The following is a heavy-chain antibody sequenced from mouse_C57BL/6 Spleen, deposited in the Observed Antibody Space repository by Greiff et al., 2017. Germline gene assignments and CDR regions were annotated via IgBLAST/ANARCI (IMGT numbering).Heavy chain of an antibody. D-gene: IGHD2-4*01. V-gene: IGHV1-26*01. CDR1: GYTFTDYY. CDR3: AREDYDADWYFDV. J-gene: IGHJ1*03. Sequence: EVQLQQSGPELVKPGASVKISCKASGYTFTDYYMNWVKQSHGKSLEWIGDINPNNGGTSYSQKFKGKATLTVDKSSSTAYMELRSLTSEDSAVYYCAREDYDADWYFDVWGTGTTVTVSS. CDR2: INPNNGGT.